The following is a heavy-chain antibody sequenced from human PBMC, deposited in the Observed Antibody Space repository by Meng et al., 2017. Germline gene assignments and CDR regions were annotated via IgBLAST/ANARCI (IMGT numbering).Heavy chain of an antibody. V-gene: IGHV1-24*01. D-gene: IGHD5-18*01. CDR1: GYTLTELS. CDR2: FDPEDGET. J-gene: IGHJ4*02. Sequence: ASVKVSCKVSGYTLTELSMHWVRQAPGKGLEWMGGFDPEDGETIYAQKFQGRVTMTEDTSTDTAYMELSSLRSEDTAVYYCARDGYSYGILDYWGQGTLVTVSS. CDR3: ARDGYSYGILDY.